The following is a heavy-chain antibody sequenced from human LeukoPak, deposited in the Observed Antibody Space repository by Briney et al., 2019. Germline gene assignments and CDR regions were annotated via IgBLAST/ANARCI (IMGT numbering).Heavy chain of an antibody. CDR1: GFTFSSYA. Sequence: GGSLRLSCAASGFTFSSYAMHWVRQAPGKGLEYVSSISSDGGSTYYTNSVKGRFTISRDNAKNSLFLQMNSLRAEDTAVYYCARVLRYCSGGNCYSGGLGYMDVWGKGTTVTISS. J-gene: IGHJ6*03. CDR2: ISSDGGST. D-gene: IGHD2-15*01. CDR3: ARVLRYCSGGNCYSGGLGYMDV. V-gene: IGHV3-64*01.